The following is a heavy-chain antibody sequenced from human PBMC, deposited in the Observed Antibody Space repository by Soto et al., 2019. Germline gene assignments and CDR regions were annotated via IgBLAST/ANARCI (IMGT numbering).Heavy chain of an antibody. D-gene: IGHD1-26*01. CDR2: TNQDGSER. J-gene: IGHJ4*02. V-gene: IGHV3-7*04. CDR1: GFSFRRDW. CDR3: SGGVGDAV. Sequence: EEQLVESGGGLVQPGGSLRLSCAVSGFSFRRDWMNWVRQAPGKGLEWVAHTNQDGSERYYVDSVKGRFTIFRDNAKNSLYLQMDNLRVEDTAVSSCSGGVGDAVWGQGTLVTVSS.